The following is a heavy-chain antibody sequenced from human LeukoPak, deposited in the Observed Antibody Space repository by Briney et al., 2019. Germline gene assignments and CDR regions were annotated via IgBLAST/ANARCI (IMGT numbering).Heavy chain of an antibody. CDR1: GYTFTSYD. CDR3: ATPCSSTSCFRQ. J-gene: IGHJ4*02. D-gene: IGHD2-2*01. V-gene: IGHV1-8*01. CDR2: MNPNSGNT. Sequence: GASVKVSCKASGYTFTSYDINWVRQATGQGLEWMGWMNPNSGNTGYAQKFQGRVTMTRNTFINTAYMELSSLRSEDTAVYYCATPCSSTSCFRQWGQGTLVTVSS.